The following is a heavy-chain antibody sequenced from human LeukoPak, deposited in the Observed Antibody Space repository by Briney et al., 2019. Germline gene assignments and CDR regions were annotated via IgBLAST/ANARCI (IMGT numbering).Heavy chain of an antibody. CDR2: INHSGST. D-gene: IGHD2-2*02. CDR1: GGSISSYY. CDR3: ARHRTYCSSTSCYTGYYYYYMDV. J-gene: IGHJ6*03. Sequence: PSETLSLTCTVSGGSISSYYWSWIRQPPGKGLEWIGEINHSGSTNYNPSLKSRVTISVDTSKNQFSLKLSSVTAADTAVYYCARHRTYCSSTSCYTGYYYYYMDVWGKGTTVTVSS. V-gene: IGHV4-34*01.